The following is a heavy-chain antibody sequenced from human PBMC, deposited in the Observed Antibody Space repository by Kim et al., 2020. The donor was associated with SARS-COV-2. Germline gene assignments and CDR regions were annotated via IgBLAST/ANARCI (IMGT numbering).Heavy chain of an antibody. CDR1: GFTFSSYA. Sequence: GGSLRLSCAASGFTFSSYAMSWVRQAPGKGLEWVSAISGSGGSTYYADSVKGRFTISRDNSKNTLYLQMNSLRAEDTAVYYCAKGLSTMVRGVITIGARSYYGMDVWGQGTTVTVSS. CDR2: ISGSGGST. CDR3: AKGLSTMVRGVITIGARSYYGMDV. J-gene: IGHJ6*02. V-gene: IGHV3-23*01. D-gene: IGHD3-10*01.